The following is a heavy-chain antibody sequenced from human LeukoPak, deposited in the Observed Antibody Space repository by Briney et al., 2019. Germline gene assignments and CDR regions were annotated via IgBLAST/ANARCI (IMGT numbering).Heavy chain of an antibody. Sequence: GGSLRLSCAASGFTFSSYSMNWVRQAPGKGLEWASSISSSSSYIYYADSVKGRFTISRDNSKNTLYLQMNSLRAEDTAVYYCARGGLRFLEWLPYGGWGDYYYYGMDVWGQGTTVTVSS. CDR2: ISSSSSYI. CDR3: ARGGLRFLEWLPYGGWGDYYYYGMDV. J-gene: IGHJ6*02. V-gene: IGHV3-21*01. CDR1: GFTFSSYS. D-gene: IGHD3-3*01.